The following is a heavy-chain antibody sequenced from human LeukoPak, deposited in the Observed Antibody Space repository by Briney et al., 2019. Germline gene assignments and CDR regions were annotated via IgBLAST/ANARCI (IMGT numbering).Heavy chain of an antibody. V-gene: IGHV3-30*18. D-gene: IGHD6-19*01. CDR3: AKDSGYSSAPDI. CDR2: ISYDGSNK. Sequence: GGSLRLSCAASGFTFSSYGMHWVRQAPGKGLEWVAVISYDGSNKYYADSVKGRFTISRDNSKNTLYLQMNSLRAEDTAVYYCAKDSGYSSAPDIWGQGTMVTVSS. CDR1: GFTFSSYG. J-gene: IGHJ3*02.